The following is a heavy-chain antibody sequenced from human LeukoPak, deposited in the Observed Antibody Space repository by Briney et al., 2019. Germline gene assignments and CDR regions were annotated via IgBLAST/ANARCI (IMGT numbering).Heavy chain of an antibody. Sequence: SQTLSLTCTVSGGSISSGSYYWGWIRQPAGKGLEWIGRIYTSGSTNYNPSLKSRVTISVDTSKNQFSLKLSSVTAADTAVYYCARERDDRNIAAATYYYHYMDVWGKGTTVTVSS. D-gene: IGHD6-13*01. J-gene: IGHJ6*03. CDR2: IYTSGST. V-gene: IGHV4-61*02. CDR3: ARERDDRNIAAATYYYHYMDV. CDR1: GGSISSGSYY.